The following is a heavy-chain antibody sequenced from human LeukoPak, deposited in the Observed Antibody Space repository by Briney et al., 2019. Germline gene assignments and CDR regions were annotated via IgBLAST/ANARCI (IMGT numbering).Heavy chain of an antibody. D-gene: IGHD3-10*01. CDR2: IYYSGST. Sequence: SETLSLTCTVSGGSISSSSYYWGWIRQPPGKGLEWIGSIYYSGSTYYNPSLKSRVTISVDTSKNQFSLKLSSVTAVDTAVYYCARVGYYGSGSFLDYWGQGTLVTVSS. J-gene: IGHJ4*02. CDR3: ARVGYYGSGSFLDY. CDR1: GGSISSSSYY. V-gene: IGHV4-39*01.